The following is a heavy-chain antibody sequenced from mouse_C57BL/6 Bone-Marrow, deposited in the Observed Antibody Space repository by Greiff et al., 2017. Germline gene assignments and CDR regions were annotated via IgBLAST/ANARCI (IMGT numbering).Heavy chain of an antibody. CDR3: ARDYYDY. CDR2: IDPSDSYT. Sequence: QVQLKQPGAELVMPGASVKLSCKASGYTFTSHWMHWVKQRPGQGLEWIGEIDPSDSYTNYNQKFKGKSTLTVDKSSSTAYMQLSSLTSEDSAVYYCARDYYDYWGQGTTLTVSS. CDR1: GYTFTSHW. J-gene: IGHJ2*01. V-gene: IGHV1-69*01.